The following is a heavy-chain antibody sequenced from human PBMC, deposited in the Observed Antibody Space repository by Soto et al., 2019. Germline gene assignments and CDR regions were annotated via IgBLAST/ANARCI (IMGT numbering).Heavy chain of an antibody. CDR1: GFTFDDYA. Sequence: GGSLRLSCAASGFTFDDYAMHWVRQAPGKGLEWVSGISWNSGSIGYADSVKGRFTISRDNAKNSLYLQMNSLRAEDTALYYCAKDNQVGATPAAFDYWGQGTLVTVSS. J-gene: IGHJ4*02. CDR3: AKDNQVGATPAAFDY. D-gene: IGHD1-26*01. CDR2: ISWNSGSI. V-gene: IGHV3-9*01.